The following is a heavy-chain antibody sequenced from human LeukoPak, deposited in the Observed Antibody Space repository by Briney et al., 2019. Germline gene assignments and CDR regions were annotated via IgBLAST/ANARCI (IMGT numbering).Heavy chain of an antibody. CDR1: GGSFSGYY. CDR3: ARGVEVDY. J-gene: IGHJ4*02. V-gene: IGHV4-34*01. Sequence: PSETLSLTCTVYGGSFSGYYWSWIRQPPGKGLGWIGEINHSGSTNYNPSLKSRVTISVDTSKNQFSLKLSSVTAADTAVYYCARGVEVDYWGQGTLVTVSS. CDR2: INHSGST.